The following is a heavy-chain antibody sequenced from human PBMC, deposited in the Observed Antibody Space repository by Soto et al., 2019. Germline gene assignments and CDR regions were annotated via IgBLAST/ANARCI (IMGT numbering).Heavy chain of an antibody. Sequence: SETLSLTCAVYGGSFSGYYWSWIRQPPGKGLEWIGEINHSGSTNYNPSLKSRVTISVDTSKNQFSLKLSSVTAADTAVYYCARATVTHNWFDPWGQGTLVTVSS. V-gene: IGHV4-34*01. CDR2: INHSGST. J-gene: IGHJ5*02. D-gene: IGHD4-4*01. CDR1: GGSFSGYY. CDR3: ARATVTHNWFDP.